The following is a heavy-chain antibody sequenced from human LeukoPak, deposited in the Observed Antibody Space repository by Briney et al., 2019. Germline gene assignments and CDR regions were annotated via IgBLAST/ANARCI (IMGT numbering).Heavy chain of an antibody. D-gene: IGHD3-22*01. Sequence: KPSETLSLTCTVSGGSISSYYWSWIRQPAGKGLEWIGRIYTSGSTNYNPSLKSRVTMSVDTSKNQFSLKLSSVTAADTAVYYCARDHYYDSSGYYFDYWGQGTLVTVSS. CDR2: IYTSGST. CDR3: ARDHYYDSSGYYFDY. V-gene: IGHV4-4*07. CDR1: GGSISSYY. J-gene: IGHJ4*02.